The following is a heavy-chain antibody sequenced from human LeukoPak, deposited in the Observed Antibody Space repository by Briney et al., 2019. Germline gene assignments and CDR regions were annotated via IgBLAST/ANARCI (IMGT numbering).Heavy chain of an antibody. CDR2: IWYDGSNK. CDR3: AREQQLETFDY. D-gene: IGHD6-13*01. V-gene: IGHV3-33*01. J-gene: IGHJ4*02. CDR1: GFTFSSYG. Sequence: GGSLRLSCAASGFTFSSYGMHWVRQAPGKGLEWVAVIWYDGSNKYYADSVKGRFTISRDNSKNTLYLQMSSLRAEDTAVYYCAREQQLETFDYWGQGALVTVSS.